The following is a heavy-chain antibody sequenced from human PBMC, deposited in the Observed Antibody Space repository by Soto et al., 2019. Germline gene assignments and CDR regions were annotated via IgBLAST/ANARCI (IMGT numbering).Heavy chain of an antibody. CDR3: ARTYGDYENDAFDI. CDR2: ISSNGGST. D-gene: IGHD4-17*01. V-gene: IGHV3-64*01. J-gene: IGHJ3*02. CDR1: GFTFSSYA. Sequence: GGSLRLSCAASGFTFSSYAMHWVRQAPGKGLEYVSAISSNGGSTYYANSVKGRFTISRDNSKNTLYLQMGSLRAEDMAVYYCARTYGDYENDAFDIWGQGTMVTLSS.